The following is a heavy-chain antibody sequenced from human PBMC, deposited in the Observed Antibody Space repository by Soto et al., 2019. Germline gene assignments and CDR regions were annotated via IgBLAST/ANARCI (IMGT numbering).Heavy chain of an antibody. CDR2: IYYSGST. CDR1: GGSISSYY. V-gene: IGHV4-59*08. J-gene: IGHJ5*02. CDR3: ARLGAQEIDP. D-gene: IGHD3-16*01. Sequence: SETLSLTCTVSGGSISSYYWSWIRQPPGKGLELIGYIYYSGSTNYNPSLKSRVTISVDTSKNQFSLKLSSVTAAVTAVYYCARLGAQEIDPWGQGTLVTVSS.